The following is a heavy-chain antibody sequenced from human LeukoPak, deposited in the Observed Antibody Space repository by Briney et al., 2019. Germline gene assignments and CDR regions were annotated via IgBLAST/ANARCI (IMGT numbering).Heavy chain of an antibody. J-gene: IGHJ4*02. CDR1: GGSISSSN. V-gene: IGHV3-48*01. Sequence: PSETLSLTCAVSGGSISSSNWWSWVRQPPGKGLEWLSYISSSDTTIYYADSVKGRFTISRDNAKNSLYLQINSLRAEDTAVYYCARDGPYGWGTYYFDYWGQGTLVTVSS. D-gene: IGHD3-10*01. CDR2: ISSSDTTI. CDR3: ARDGPYGWGTYYFDY.